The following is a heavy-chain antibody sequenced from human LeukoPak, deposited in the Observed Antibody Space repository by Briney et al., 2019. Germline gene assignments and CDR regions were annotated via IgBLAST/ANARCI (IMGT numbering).Heavy chain of an antibody. J-gene: IGHJ4*02. CDR3: TRGSYDVLTGYSTLGEY. CDR1: GGSLSSSSYY. Sequence: PSETLSLICTVSGGSLSSSSYYWGWVRQPPGKGLEWIGNIYYSGSTYYNPSLKSRLTISLDTSQRHFSLRLSSVTAADTASYYCTRGSYDVLTGYSTLGEYWGQGTLVTVSS. D-gene: IGHD3-9*01. CDR2: IYYSGST. V-gene: IGHV4-39*02.